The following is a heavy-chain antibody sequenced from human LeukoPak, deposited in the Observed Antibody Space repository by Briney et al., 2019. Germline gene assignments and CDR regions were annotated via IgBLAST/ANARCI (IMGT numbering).Heavy chain of an antibody. CDR2: IYYSGST. V-gene: IGHV4-59*08. J-gene: IGHJ6*02. CDR3: ARHPGLV. CDR1: GGSISTYY. Sequence: SETLSLTCTVSGGSISTYYWSWIRQPPGKGLEWIGYIYYSGSTNYNPSLKSRITISVDTSKNQFSLKLSSVTAADTAVYYRARHPGLVWGQGTTVIVSS.